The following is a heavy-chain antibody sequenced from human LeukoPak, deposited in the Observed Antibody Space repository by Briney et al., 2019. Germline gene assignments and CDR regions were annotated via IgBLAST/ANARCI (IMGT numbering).Heavy chain of an antibody. Sequence: KSGGSLRLSCAASGFTLSSHGMHWVRQAPGKGLEWVAVIWYDGSNKYYADSVKGRFTISRDNSKNTLYLQMNSLRVEDTAVYYCAGSIAVAGTIDYWGQGTLVTVSS. CDR1: GFTLSSHG. D-gene: IGHD6-19*01. CDR3: AGSIAVAGTIDY. V-gene: IGHV3-33*01. CDR2: IWYDGSNK. J-gene: IGHJ4*02.